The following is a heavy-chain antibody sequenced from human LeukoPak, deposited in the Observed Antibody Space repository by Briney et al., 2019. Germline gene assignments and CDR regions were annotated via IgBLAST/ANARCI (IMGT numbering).Heavy chain of an antibody. CDR3: AGRYYYDSSPFDY. CDR1: GFTFSSYG. D-gene: IGHD3-22*01. CDR2: IRYDGSNK. V-gene: IGHV3-30*02. J-gene: IGHJ4*02. Sequence: PGGSLRLSCAASGFTFSSYGMHWVRQAPGKGLEWVAFIRYDGSNKYYADSVKGRFTISRDNAKNSLYLQMNSLRAEDTAVYYCAGRYYYDSSPFDYWGQGTLVTVSS.